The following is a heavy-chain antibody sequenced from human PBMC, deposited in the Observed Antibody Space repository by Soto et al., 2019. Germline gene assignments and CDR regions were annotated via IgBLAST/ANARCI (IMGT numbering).Heavy chain of an antibody. CDR1: GYTFTSYA. CDR3: ASSTPITTGTSRYYYYAMDV. J-gene: IGHJ6*02. D-gene: IGHD1-1*01. V-gene: IGHV1-3*01. Sequence: ASVKVSCKASGYTFTSYAMHWVRQAPGQRLEWMGWINAGNGNTKYSQRFQGRVTITRDTSATTAYMELSSLRSEDTAVYFCASSTPITTGTSRYYYYAMDVWGQGTTVTVSS. CDR2: INAGNGNT.